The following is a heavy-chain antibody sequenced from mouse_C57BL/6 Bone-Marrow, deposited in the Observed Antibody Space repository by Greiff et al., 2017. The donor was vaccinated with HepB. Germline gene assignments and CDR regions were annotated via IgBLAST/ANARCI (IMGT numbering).Heavy chain of an antibody. CDR2: IYPGDGDT. CDR3: ATAQGY. D-gene: IGHD3-2*02. J-gene: IGHJ2*01. CDR1: GYAFSSSW. V-gene: IGHV1-82*01. Sequence: QVQLQQSGPELVKPGASVKISCKASGYAFSSSWMNWVKQRPGKGLEWIGRIYPGDGDTNYNGKFKGKATLTADKSSSTAYMQLSSLASEDSAVYFCATAQGYWGQGTTLTVSS.